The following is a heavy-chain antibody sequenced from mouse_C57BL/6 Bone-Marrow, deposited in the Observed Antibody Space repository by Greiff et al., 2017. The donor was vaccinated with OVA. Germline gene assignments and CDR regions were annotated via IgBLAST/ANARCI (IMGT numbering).Heavy chain of an antibody. CDR1: GFSLTSYG. CDR2: IWSGGST. J-gene: IGHJ3*01. CDR3: ARGRLLWFAY. D-gene: IGHD2-3*01. Sequence: VKLMESGPGLVQPSQSLSITCTVSGFSLTSYGVHWVRQSPGKGLEWLGVIWSGGSTDYNAAFISRLSISKDNSKSQVFFKMNSLQADDTAIYYCARGRLLWFAYWGQGTLVTVSA. V-gene: IGHV2-2*01.